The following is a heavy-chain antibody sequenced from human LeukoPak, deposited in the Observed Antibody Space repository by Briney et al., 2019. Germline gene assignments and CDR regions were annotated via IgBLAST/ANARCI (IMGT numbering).Heavy chain of an antibody. CDR3: ARGYDMIDAFDI. Sequence: PSETLSLTCTVSGGSISSGGYYWSWIRQHPGKGLEWIGYIYYSGSTYYNPSLKSRVTISVDTSKNQFSLKLSSVTAADTAVYYCARGYDMIDAFDIWGQGTMVTVSS. J-gene: IGHJ3*02. CDR1: GGSISSGGYY. CDR2: IYYSGST. D-gene: IGHD3-9*01. V-gene: IGHV4-31*03.